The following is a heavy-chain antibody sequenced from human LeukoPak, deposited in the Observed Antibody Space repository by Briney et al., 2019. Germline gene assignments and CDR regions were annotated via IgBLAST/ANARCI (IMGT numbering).Heavy chain of an antibody. D-gene: IGHD2-2*02. CDR2: IKSKSERGTT. J-gene: IGHJ4*02. Sequence: NPAGSLRLSCAASGFTFSNGWMSWVRQAPGKGLEWVGRIKSKSERGTTDYAAPVKGRFTISRDGSTNTVYLHMNSLKTEDTAVYFCTSNLYCSTSSCYTLDNWGQGTLVAVSP. V-gene: IGHV3-15*01. CDR3: TSNLYCSTSSCYTLDN. CDR1: GFTFSNGW.